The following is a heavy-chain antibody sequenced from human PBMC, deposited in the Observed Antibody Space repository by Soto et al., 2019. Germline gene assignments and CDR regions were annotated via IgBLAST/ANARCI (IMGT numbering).Heavy chain of an antibody. V-gene: IGHV3-30*03. CDR2: ISKDGSKK. J-gene: IGHJ4*02. CDR1: GFTFSSHG. D-gene: IGHD6-13*01. Sequence: QVQLVESGGGVVQPGRSLRLSCAASGFTFSSHGMHWVRQAPGKGLEWVAVISKDGSKKYYADSVKGRFTISRDNSKNTLYLQMNSLRTEDTTVYYCARDIAGAGDHFDYWGQGTLVTVSP. CDR3: ARDIAGAGDHFDY.